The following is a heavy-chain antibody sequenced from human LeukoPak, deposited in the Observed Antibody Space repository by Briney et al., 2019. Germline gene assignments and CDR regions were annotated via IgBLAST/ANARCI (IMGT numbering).Heavy chain of an antibody. D-gene: IGHD6-13*01. CDR1: GGSVSDGNYY. CDR3: ARSSRWGYFDY. Sequence: SETLSLTCTVSGGSVSDGNYYWSWIRQPPGKGLEWIGYIYYSGSTNYNPSLKSRVTIAIDTSKNQFSLKLSSVTAADTAVYYCARSSRWGYFDYWGQGTLVTVSS. V-gene: IGHV4-61*01. CDR2: IYYSGST. J-gene: IGHJ4*02.